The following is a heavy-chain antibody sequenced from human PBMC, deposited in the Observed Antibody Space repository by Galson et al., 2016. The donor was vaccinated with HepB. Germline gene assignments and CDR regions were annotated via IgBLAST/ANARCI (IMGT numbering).Heavy chain of an antibody. D-gene: IGHD3/OR15-3a*01. V-gene: IGHV3-9*01. CDR1: GFTFANYA. Sequence: SLRLSCAASGFTFANYAMHWVRQAPGKSLEWVSGISWNSGAIGYADSVKGRFTVSRDNAKNSLYLQMNRLRAEDTALYYCAKDIGRGTSYYFYGMDVWGKGTTVTVSS. J-gene: IGHJ6*04. CDR2: ISWNSGAI. CDR3: AKDIGRGTSYYFYGMDV.